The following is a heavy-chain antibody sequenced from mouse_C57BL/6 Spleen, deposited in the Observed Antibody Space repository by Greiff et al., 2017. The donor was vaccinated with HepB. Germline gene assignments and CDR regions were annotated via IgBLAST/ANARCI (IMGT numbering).Heavy chain of an antibody. CDR2: IHPNSGST. D-gene: IGHD1-1*01. J-gene: IGHJ2*01. CDR1: GYTFTSYW. CDR3: ARRYGSSYYFDY. Sequence: VQLQQPGAELVKPGASVKLSCKASGYTFTSYWMHWVKQRPGQGLEWIGMIHPNSGSTNYNEKFKSKATLTVDKSSSTAYMQLSSLTSEDSAVYYCARRYGSSYYFDYWGQGTTLTVSS. V-gene: IGHV1-64*01.